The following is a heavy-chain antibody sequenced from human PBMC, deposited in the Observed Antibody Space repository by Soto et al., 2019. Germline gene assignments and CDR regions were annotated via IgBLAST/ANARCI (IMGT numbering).Heavy chain of an antibody. Sequence: ASVKVSCKASGYTFTSCGISRVRQAPGQGLEWMGWISAYNGNTNYAQKLQGRVTMTTDTSTSTAYMELRSLRSNDTAVYYCALHHGGGVYYYYYGMDVWGQGTTVTVSS. CDR1: GYTFTSCG. CDR2: ISAYNGNT. CDR3: ALHHGGGVYYYYYGMDV. J-gene: IGHJ6*02. D-gene: IGHD3-10*01. V-gene: IGHV1-18*01.